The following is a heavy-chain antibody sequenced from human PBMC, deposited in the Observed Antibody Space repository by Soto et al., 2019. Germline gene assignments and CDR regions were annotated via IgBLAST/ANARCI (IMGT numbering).Heavy chain of an antibody. Sequence: QVQLVQSGAEVKKPGASVKVSCKASGYTFTSYDINWVRQATGQGLEWMGWMNPNSGNTGYAQKFQGRVTMTRNTSISTAYMELSSLRSEDTAVYYCARQGRYDFWSGPGGMDVWGLGTTVTVSS. D-gene: IGHD3-3*01. V-gene: IGHV1-8*01. CDR2: MNPNSGNT. CDR3: ARQGRYDFWSGPGGMDV. CDR1: GYTFTSYD. J-gene: IGHJ6*02.